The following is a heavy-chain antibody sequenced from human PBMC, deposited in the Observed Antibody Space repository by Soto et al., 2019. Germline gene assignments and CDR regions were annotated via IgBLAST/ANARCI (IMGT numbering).Heavy chain of an antibody. CDR2: ISYSGSA. CDR3: MRRAVAGTYYYYGMDV. CDR1: GGSISSNTYY. J-gene: IGHJ6*02. V-gene: IGHV4-39*01. D-gene: IGHD6-19*01. Sequence: QLQLQESGPGLVKPSETLSLTCTVSGGSISSNTYYWDWIRQPPGKGLEWIGSISYSGSAYYNPSLXSXAXMXLDTSTNQFSLNLSSVTAADTAVYYCMRRAVAGTYYYYGMDVWGQGTTVTVSS.